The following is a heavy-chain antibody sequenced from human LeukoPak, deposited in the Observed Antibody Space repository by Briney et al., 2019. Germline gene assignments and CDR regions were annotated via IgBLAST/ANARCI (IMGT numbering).Heavy chain of an antibody. CDR2: INPSGGST. D-gene: IGHD6-19*01. V-gene: IGHV1-46*01. Sequence: GASVKVSCKASGYTFTSYYMHWVRQAPGQGLEWMGIINPSGGSTSYAQKFQGRVTMTRDMSTSTVYMELSSLRSEDTAVYYCAKDPESVAGTGDFDYWGQGTLVTVSS. J-gene: IGHJ4*02. CDR3: AKDPESVAGTGDFDY. CDR1: GYTFTSYY.